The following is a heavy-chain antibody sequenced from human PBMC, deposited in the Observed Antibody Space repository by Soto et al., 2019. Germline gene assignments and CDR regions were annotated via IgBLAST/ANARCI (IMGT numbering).Heavy chain of an antibody. CDR3: ARVIGHYYGSGRQGGWFDP. Sequence: QVKLVQSGAEVKKPGASVKVSCKASGYTFTSYGISWVRQAPGQGLEWMGWISAYNGNTNYAQKLQGRVTMTTDTSTSTAYMELRSLRSDDTAVYYCARVIGHYYGSGRQGGWFDPWGQGTLVTVSS. CDR2: ISAYNGNT. V-gene: IGHV1-18*01. D-gene: IGHD3-10*01. CDR1: GYTFTSYG. J-gene: IGHJ5*02.